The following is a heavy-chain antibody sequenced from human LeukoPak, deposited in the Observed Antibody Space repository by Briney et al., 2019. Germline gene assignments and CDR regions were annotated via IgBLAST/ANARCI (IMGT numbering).Heavy chain of an antibody. CDR2: INPSCGST. V-gene: IGHV1-46*01. CDR1: GYTFTSYY. Sequence: GASVKFSCKASGYTFTSYYMHWVRQAPGQGLEWMGIINPSCGSTSYAQKFQGRVTMTRDTSTSTVYVELCSLRSEDMAVYHCARGSSSVNDAFDVWGQGTMVTVSS. D-gene: IGHD6-25*01. J-gene: IGHJ3*01. CDR3: ARGSSSVNDAFDV.